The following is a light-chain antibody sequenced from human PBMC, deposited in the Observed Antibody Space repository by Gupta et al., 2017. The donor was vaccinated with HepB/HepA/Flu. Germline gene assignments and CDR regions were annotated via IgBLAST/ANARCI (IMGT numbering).Light chain of an antibody. CDR2: RNN. V-gene: IGLV1-44*01. CDR3: AGWDDSLNGWV. Sequence: SVLTHPHSASGTPARRVTISCSGSSANIGSNTVNWYQPLPGTAPKPLIYRNNQRPSGVPDRIPGSKSGTSASLAISGLQAEDEADYYCAGWDDSLNGWVFGGGTKLTVL. J-gene: IGLJ3*02. CDR1: SANIGSNT.